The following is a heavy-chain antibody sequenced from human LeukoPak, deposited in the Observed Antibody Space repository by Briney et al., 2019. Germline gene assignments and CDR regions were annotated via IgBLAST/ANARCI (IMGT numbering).Heavy chain of an antibody. CDR2: IHPGDSDT. CDR3: ARQWGSGTYYNLDY. D-gene: IGHD3-10*01. Sequence: GESLRISCQGSGYTFTAYWIGWVRQMPGKGLEWVGIIHPGDSDTRYSPSFQGQVTISADKSITTAYLQWSSLKASDTAMYYCARQWGSGTYYNLDYWGQGTLVTVSS. J-gene: IGHJ4*02. V-gene: IGHV5-51*01. CDR1: GYTFTAYW.